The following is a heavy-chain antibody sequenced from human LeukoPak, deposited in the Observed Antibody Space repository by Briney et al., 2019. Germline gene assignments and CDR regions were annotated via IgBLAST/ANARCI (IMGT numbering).Heavy chain of an antibody. D-gene: IGHD6-13*01. V-gene: IGHV3-30*04. J-gene: IGHJ4*02. CDR1: GFTFSSYA. Sequence: SGRSLRLSCAASGFTFSSYAMHWVRQAPGKGLEWVAVISYDGNNKYYADSVKGRFTISRDNSKNTLYLQMNSLRAEDTAVYYCARARGGQQLVVDYWGQGTLVTVSS. CDR3: ARARGGQQLVVDY. CDR2: ISYDGNNK.